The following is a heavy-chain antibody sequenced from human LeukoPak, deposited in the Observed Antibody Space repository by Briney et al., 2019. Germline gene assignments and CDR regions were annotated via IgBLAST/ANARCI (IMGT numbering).Heavy chain of an antibody. Sequence: RASVKVSCKASGYTFTSYYMHWVRQAPGQGLEWMGIINPSGGSTSYAQKFQGRVTMTRDTSTSTVYMELSSLRSEDTAVYYCARGYYDLLTGHVVTYYFDYWGQGTLVTVSS. CDR2: INPSGGST. CDR3: ARGYYDLLTGHVVTYYFDY. J-gene: IGHJ4*02. V-gene: IGHV1-46*01. CDR1: GYTFTSYY. D-gene: IGHD3-9*01.